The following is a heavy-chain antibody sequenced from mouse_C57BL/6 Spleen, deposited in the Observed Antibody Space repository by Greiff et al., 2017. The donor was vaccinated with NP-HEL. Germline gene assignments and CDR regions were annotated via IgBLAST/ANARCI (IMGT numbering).Heavy chain of an antibody. V-gene: IGHV1-53*01. D-gene: IGHD2-3*01. CDR3: ARPDGYSYFDY. CDR2: INPSNGGT. CDR1: GYTFTSYW. J-gene: IGHJ2*01. Sequence: QVHVKQPGTELVKPGASVKLSCKASGYTFTSYWMHWVKQRPGQGLEWIGNINPSNGGTNYNEKFKSKATLTVDKSSSTAYMQLSSLTSEDSAVYYCARPDGYSYFDYWGQGTTLTVSS.